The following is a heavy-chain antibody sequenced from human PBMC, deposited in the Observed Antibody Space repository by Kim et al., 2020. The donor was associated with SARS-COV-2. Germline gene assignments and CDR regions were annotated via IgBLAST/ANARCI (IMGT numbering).Heavy chain of an antibody. J-gene: IGHJ4*02. D-gene: IGHD3-10*01. V-gene: IGHV3-7*01. CDR3: AALCTAQVPGGI. CDR2: K. Sequence: KYFVDSVKGRFTMSRDNAKNSLYLQMSSLGAEDTAFYYCAALCTAQVPGGIWGQGTLVSVSS.